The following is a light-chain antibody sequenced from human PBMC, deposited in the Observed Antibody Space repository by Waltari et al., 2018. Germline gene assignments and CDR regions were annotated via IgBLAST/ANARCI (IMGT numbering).Light chain of an antibody. J-gene: IGKJ2*03. Sequence: DIVMTQTLLSLPVTPGEPASISCRSSQSLLHSDGNTYLYWYLQKPGQPPRLLIYRASNRFSGVPDRFSGSGSGTDFTLKISRVEAEDVGIYYCMQALQTPYSFGQGTKVEIK. V-gene: IGKV2-29*02. CDR1: QSLLHSDGNTY. CDR3: MQALQTPYS. CDR2: RAS.